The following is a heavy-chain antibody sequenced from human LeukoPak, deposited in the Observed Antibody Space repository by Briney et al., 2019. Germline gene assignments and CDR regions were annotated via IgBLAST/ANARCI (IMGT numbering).Heavy chain of an antibody. CDR2: IYYSGST. J-gene: IGHJ4*02. Sequence: SETLSLTCTVSGGSISSYYWSWIRQPPGKGLEWVGYIYYSGSTNYNPSLKSRVTISVDTSKNQFSLKLSSVTAADTAVYYCARVRSSGWYLFDHWGQGTLVTVSS. CDR1: GGSISSYY. CDR3: ARVRSSGWYLFDH. V-gene: IGHV4-59*01. D-gene: IGHD6-19*01.